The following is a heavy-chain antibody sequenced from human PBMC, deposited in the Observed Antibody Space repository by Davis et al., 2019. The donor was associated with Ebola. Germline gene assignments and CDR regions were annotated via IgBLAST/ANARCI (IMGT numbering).Heavy chain of an antibody. Sequence: PGGSLRLSCAASGFTFSSSWMSWVRQAPGKGLEWVANITQEGSEKYYVDSVKGRFTISRDNAKNSLYLQMNSLRAEDTALYHCARVLGGKYCGGDCYSSEYFFDYWGQGTLVTVSS. J-gene: IGHJ4*02. CDR2: ITQEGSEK. CDR3: ARVLGGKYCGGDCYSSEYFFDY. D-gene: IGHD2-21*01. V-gene: IGHV3-7*03. CDR1: GFTFSSSW.